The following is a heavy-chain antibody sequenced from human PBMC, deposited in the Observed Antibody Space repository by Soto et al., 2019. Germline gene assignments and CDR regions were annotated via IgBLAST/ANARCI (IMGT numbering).Heavy chain of an antibody. J-gene: IGHJ6*02. CDR3: ARDRPRENYGGNYYYHMDV. V-gene: IGHV1-69*12. CDR2: IIPIFGTA. D-gene: IGHD4-17*01. Sequence: QVQLVQSGAEVKKPGSSVKVSCKASGGTFSTYAISWVRQAPGQGLEWMGGIIPIFGTADYAQKFQGRVTITADESXTXAXXELSSLRSEDTAVYYCARDRPRENYGGNYYYHMDVWGQGTTVTVSS. CDR1: GGTFSTYA.